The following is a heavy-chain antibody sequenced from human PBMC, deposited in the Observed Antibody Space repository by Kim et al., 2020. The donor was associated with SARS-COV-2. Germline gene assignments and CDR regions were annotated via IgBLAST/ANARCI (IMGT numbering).Heavy chain of an antibody. D-gene: IGHD3-10*01. CDR2: IYSGGST. CDR3: ASGLLWFGELLSGFDY. J-gene: IGHJ4*02. CDR1: GFTVSSNY. V-gene: IGHV3-53*01. Sequence: GGSLRLSCAASGFTVSSNYMSWVRQAPGKGLEWVSVIYSGGSTYYADSVKGRFTISRDNSKNTLYLQMNSLRAEDTAVYYCASGLLWFGELLSGFDYWGQGALVTVSS.